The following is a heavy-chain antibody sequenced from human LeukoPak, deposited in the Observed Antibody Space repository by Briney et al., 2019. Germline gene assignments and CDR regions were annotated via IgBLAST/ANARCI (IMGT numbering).Heavy chain of an antibody. Sequence: PSETLSLTCTVSGGSISSYYWSWIRQPPGKGLEWIGYIYYSRSTNYNPSLKSRVTISVDTSKNQFSLKLSSVTAADTAVYYCAILDRENGCSSTSCYNYYYYMDVWGKGTTVTVSS. J-gene: IGHJ6*03. CDR2: IYYSRST. CDR1: GGSISSYY. CDR3: AILDRENGCSSTSCYNYYYYMDV. V-gene: IGHV4-59*01. D-gene: IGHD2-2*02.